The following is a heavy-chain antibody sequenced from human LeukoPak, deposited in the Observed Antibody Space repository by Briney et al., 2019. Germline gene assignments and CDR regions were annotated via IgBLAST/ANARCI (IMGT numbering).Heavy chain of an antibody. D-gene: IGHD3-10*01. V-gene: IGHV4-34*01. CDR1: GVSFSNYY. Sequence: PSETLSLTCAVYGVSFSNYYWSWIRQPPGKGLEWMGEINPSGSTNYNPAPERRVTISGDTSENQFSLKVSSVTAADTAVYYCARHYSFRGNFQHWGQGTLVTVAS. CDR3: ARHYSFRGNFQH. CDR2: INPSGST. J-gene: IGHJ1*01.